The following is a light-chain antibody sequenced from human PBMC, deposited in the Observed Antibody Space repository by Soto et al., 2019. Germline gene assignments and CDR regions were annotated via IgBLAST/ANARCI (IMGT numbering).Light chain of an antibody. V-gene: IGKV3-15*01. CDR3: QQYNNWPPWT. CDR1: QSVSSN. J-gene: IGKJ1*01. CDR2: GAS. Sequence: EIVMTQSPATLSVSPGERATLSCRASQSVSSNLAWYQQKPGQAPRLLIYGASTRATGIPARFSGSGYGTEFTLTLSSLQSEDFAVYYCQQYNNWPPWTFGQGTKVAIK.